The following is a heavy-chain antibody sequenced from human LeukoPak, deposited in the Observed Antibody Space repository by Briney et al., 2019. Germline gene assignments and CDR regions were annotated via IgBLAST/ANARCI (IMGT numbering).Heavy chain of an antibody. J-gene: IGHJ3*02. CDR3: AKDQGQWLVNDAFDI. V-gene: IGHV3-23*01. CDR1: GFTFSSYA. Sequence: GGSLRLSCAASGFTFSSYAMSWVRQSPGKGLEWVSAISGSGGSTYYADSVKGRFTISRDNSKNTLYLQMNSLRAEDTAVYYCAKDQGQWLVNDAFDIWGQGTMVTVSS. CDR2: ISGSGGST. D-gene: IGHD6-19*01.